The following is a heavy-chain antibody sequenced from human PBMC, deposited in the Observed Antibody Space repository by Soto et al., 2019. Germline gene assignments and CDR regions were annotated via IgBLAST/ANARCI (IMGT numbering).Heavy chain of an antibody. Sequence: SVKVSCKASGGTFSSYAISWVRQAPGQGLEWMGGIIPIFGTANYAQKFQGRVTITADESTSTAYMELSSLRSEDTAVYYCGRPRGGSYYPAHYFDYWGQGTLVTVSS. CDR2: IIPIFGTA. V-gene: IGHV1-69*13. CDR1: GGTFSSYA. J-gene: IGHJ4*02. D-gene: IGHD1-26*01. CDR3: GRPRGGSYYPAHYFDY.